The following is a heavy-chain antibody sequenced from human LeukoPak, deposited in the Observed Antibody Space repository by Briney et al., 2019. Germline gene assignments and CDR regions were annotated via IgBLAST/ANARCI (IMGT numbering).Heavy chain of an antibody. CDR1: GFTFSSYG. CDR2: IRYDGSNK. V-gene: IGHV3-30*02. J-gene: IGHJ4*02. CDR3: AKADSSGYYNFDY. Sequence: GSLRLSCAASGFTFSSYGMHWVRQAPGKGLEWVAFIRYDGSNKYYADSVKGRFTISRDNSKNTLYLQMNSLRAEDTAVYYCAKADSSGYYNFDYWGQGTLVTVSS. D-gene: IGHD3-22*01.